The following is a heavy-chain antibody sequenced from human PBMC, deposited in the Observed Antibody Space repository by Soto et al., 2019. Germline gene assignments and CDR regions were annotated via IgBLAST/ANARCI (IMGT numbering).Heavy chain of an antibody. CDR2: ISYDGSNK. J-gene: IGHJ4*02. V-gene: IGHV3-30-3*01. Sequence: QVQLVESGGGVVQPGRSLRLSCAASGFTFSSYAMHWVRQAPGKGLEWVAVISYDGSNKYYADSVKGRFTISRDNSKNTLYLQMNSLRAEDTAVYYCARDGPRRWSGYYFDYWGQGTLVTASS. D-gene: IGHD3-3*01. CDR1: GFTFSSYA. CDR3: ARDGPRRWSGYYFDY.